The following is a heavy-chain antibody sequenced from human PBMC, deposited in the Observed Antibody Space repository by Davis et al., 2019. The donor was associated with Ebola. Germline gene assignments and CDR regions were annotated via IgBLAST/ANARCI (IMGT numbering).Heavy chain of an antibody. J-gene: IGHJ4*02. CDR3: ARDVPSYSSSWYFDY. D-gene: IGHD6-13*01. V-gene: IGHV1-3*01. CDR2: INAGNGNT. CDR1: GYTFTSYV. Sequence: ASVKVSCKASGYTFTSYVLHWVRQAPGQRLEWMGWINAGNGNTKYSQKFQGRVTITRDTSASTAYMELSSLRSEDTAVYYCARDVPSYSSSWYFDYWGQGTLVTVSS.